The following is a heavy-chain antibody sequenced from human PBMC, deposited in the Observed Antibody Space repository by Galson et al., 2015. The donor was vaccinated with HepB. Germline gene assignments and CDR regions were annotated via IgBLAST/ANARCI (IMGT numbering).Heavy chain of an antibody. Sequence: SLRLSCAASGFTFSDYYMSWIRQAPGKGLEWVSYISSSSSYTNYADSVKGRFTISRDNAKNSLYLQMNSLRAEDTAVYYCARDGASGVGFFHWYFDLWGRGTLVTVSS. V-gene: IGHV3-11*06. D-gene: IGHD3-3*01. CDR3: ARDGASGVGFFHWYFDL. J-gene: IGHJ2*01. CDR1: GFTFSDYY. CDR2: ISSSSSYT.